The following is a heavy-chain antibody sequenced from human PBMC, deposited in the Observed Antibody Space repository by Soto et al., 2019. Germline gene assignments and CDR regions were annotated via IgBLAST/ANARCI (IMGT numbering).Heavy chain of an antibody. CDR3: ARYPGIAAAGRAFDI. CDR2: IYPGDSDT. CDR1: GYTFTSYG. V-gene: IGHV5-51*01. J-gene: IGHJ3*02. D-gene: IGHD6-13*01. Sequence: KLSCKASGYTFTSYGISWVRQAPGQGLEWMGIIYPGDSDTRYSPSFQGQVTISADKSISTAYLQWSSLKASDTAMYYCARYPGIAAAGRAFDIWGQGTMVTVSS.